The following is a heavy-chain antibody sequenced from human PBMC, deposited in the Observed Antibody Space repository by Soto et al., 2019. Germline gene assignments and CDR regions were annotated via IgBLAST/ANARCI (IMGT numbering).Heavy chain of an antibody. Sequence: EVQLVESGGGLIQPGGSLRLSCAASGFTVSSNYMSWVRQAPGKGLEWVSVIYSGGSTYYADSVKGRFTISRDNSKNTLYLQMNSLRAEDTAVYYCAGGVSGIVGATLYYWGQGTLVTVSS. CDR3: AGGVSGIVGATLYY. D-gene: IGHD1-26*01. CDR2: IYSGGST. J-gene: IGHJ4*02. V-gene: IGHV3-53*01. CDR1: GFTVSSNY.